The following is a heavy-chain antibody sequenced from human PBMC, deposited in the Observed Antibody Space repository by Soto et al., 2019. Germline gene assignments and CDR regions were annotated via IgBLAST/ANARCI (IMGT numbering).Heavy chain of an antibody. J-gene: IGHJ5*02. V-gene: IGHV5-10-1*01. CDR2: IDPSDSYT. CDR3: AQGPSNYDNNWFDP. Sequence: GESLKISCKGSGYSFTSYWISWVRQMPGKGLEWIGRIDPSDSYTNYSPSFQGHVTISADKSISTAYLQWSSLKASDTAMYYCAQGPSNYDNNWFDPWGQGTLVTVSS. D-gene: IGHD4-4*01. CDR1: GYSFTSYW.